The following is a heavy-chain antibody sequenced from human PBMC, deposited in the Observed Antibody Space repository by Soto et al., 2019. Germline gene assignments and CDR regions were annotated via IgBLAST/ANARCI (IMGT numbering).Heavy chain of an antibody. V-gene: IGHV3-23*01. D-gene: IGHD3-3*01. CDR1: GFTFSSYA. CDR2: ISGSGGST. CDR3: AKDLPFYVFWSGPLSSSDMDV. Sequence: GGSLRLSCAASGFTFSSYAMSWVRQAPGKGLEWVSAISGSGGSTYYADSVKGRFTISRDNSKNTLYLQMNSLRAEDTAVYYCAKDLPFYVFWSGPLSSSDMDVGGKGTTVTVSS. J-gene: IGHJ6*03.